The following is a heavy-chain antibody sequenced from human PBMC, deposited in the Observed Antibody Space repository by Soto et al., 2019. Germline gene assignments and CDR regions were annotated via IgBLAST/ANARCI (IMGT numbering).Heavy chain of an antibody. J-gene: IGHJ4*02. V-gene: IGHV4-31*03. CDR3: ARGVLL. CDR1: GGSIGGGGDC. Sequence: PSETLSLTCTVSGGSIGGGGDCWSWIRQHPGKGLEWIGCISNSGSTYYNSSLKSRVTISVDTSENQFSLKLTSVTDADTAVYYCARGVLLWGQGTLVTVSS. CDR2: ISNSGST.